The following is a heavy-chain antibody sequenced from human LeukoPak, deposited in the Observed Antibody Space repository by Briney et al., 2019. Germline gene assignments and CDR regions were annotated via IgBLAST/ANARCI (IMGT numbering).Heavy chain of an antibody. CDR2: ISSSGSTI. CDR1: GFTFSDNY. CDR3: ARCSGWAFKN. V-gene: IGHV3-11*04. D-gene: IGHD6-19*01. Sequence: GGSLRLSCTASGFTFSDNYMNWIRQAPGKGLEWVSCISSSGSTIYYADSVKGRFTISRDNAKNSLYLQMNSLRAEDTAVYYCARCSGWAFKNWGQGTLVTVSS. J-gene: IGHJ4*02.